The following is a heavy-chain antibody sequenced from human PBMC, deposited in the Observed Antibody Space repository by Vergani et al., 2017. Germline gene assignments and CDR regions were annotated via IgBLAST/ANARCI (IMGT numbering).Heavy chain of an antibody. J-gene: IGHJ4*02. D-gene: IGHD6-19*01. V-gene: IGHV3-33*01. CDR2: IWYDGSNK. CDR1: GFTFSSYG. Sequence: QVQLVESGGGVVQPGRSLRLSCAASGFTFSSYGMHWVRQAPGKGLEWVAVIWYDGSNKYYADSVKGRFTISRDNSKNTLYLQMNSLRAEDTAVYYCARSQGAGPFDYWGQGTLVTVSS. CDR3: ARSQGAGPFDY.